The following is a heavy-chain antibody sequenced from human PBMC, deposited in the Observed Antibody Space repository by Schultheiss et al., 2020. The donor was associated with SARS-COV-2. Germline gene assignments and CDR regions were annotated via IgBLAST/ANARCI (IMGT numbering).Heavy chain of an antibody. J-gene: IGHJ4*02. Sequence: SETLSLTCPVSGGSISSGGYYWSWIRQHPGKGLEWIGYIYYSGSTYYNPSLKSRVTISVDTSKNQFSLKLSSVTAADTAVYYCARGDVRVGALDYWGQGTLVTVSS. CDR2: IYYSGST. V-gene: IGHV4-31*03. D-gene: IGHD1-26*01. CDR1: GGSISSGGYY. CDR3: ARGDVRVGALDY.